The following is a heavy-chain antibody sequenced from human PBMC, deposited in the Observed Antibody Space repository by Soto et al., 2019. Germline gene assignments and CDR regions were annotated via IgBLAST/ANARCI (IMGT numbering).Heavy chain of an antibody. V-gene: IGHV1-69*13. D-gene: IGHD6-19*01. CDR2: IIPIFGTA. J-gene: IGHJ3*02. Sequence: LVKVSCKASGGTFSSYAISWVRQAPGQGLEWMGGIIPIFGTANYAQKFQGRVTITADESTSTAYMELNSLRSEDTAVYYCARERVAVAGSLGAFDIWGQGTMVTVSS. CDR1: GGTFSSYA. CDR3: ARERVAVAGSLGAFDI.